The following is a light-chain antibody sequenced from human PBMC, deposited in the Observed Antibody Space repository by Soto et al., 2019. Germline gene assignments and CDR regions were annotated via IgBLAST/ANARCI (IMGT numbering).Light chain of an antibody. J-gene: IGKJ5*01. CDR3: QQRSDSIT. Sequence: EIVMTQSPGTLSVSPGERATLSCRASHSLSSNLAWYQQKPGQAPSLLIYGASTRAPGIPARFSGRGSGADFTLTISSLEPEDFAVYYCQQRSDSITFGQGTRLEIK. CDR1: HSLSSN. CDR2: GAS. V-gene: IGKV3-11*01.